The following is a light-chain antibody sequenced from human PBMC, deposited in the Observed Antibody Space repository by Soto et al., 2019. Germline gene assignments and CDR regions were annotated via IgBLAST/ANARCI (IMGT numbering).Light chain of an antibody. J-gene: IGLJ2*01. V-gene: IGLV2-14*01. CDR1: SSDVGGYKY. CDR2: DVS. Sequence: QSALTQPASVSGSPGQSITISCTGTSSDVGGYKYVSWYQQHPGKAPKLMIYDVSNRPSGVSNRFSGSKSGNTASLTISGLQAEDEADHYCSLYTSSSTVVFGGGTKLTVL. CDR3: SLYTSSSTVV.